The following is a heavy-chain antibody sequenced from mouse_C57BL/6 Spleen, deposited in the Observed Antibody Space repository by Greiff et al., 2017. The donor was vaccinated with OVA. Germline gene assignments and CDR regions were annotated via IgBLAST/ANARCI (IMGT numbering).Heavy chain of an antibody. CDR2: INPGSGGT. J-gene: IGHJ2*01. D-gene: IGHD3-1*01. V-gene: IGHV1-54*01. CDR3: ARSGYRDFDY. Sequence: VQGVESGAELVRPGTSVKVSCKASGYAFTNYLIEWVKQRPGQGLEWIGVINPGSGGTNYNEKFKGKATLTADKSSSTAYMQLSSLTSEDSAVYFCARSGYRDFDYWGQGTTLTVSS. CDR1: GYAFTNYL.